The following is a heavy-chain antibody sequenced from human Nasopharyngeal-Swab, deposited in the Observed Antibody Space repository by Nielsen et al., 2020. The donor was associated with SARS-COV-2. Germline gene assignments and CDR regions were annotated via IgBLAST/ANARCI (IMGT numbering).Heavy chain of an antibody. CDR2: INSDGSST. Sequence: GESLKISCAASGFTFSTYWMHWVRQAPGEGLVWVSRINSDGSSTRYADSVKGRFTISRDNAKNTLYLQMNSRRAEDTAMYYCTRDPDDYGSGSFYNWGQGTMVTVSS. CDR1: GFTFSTYW. CDR3: TRDPDDYGSGSFYN. V-gene: IGHV3-74*01. D-gene: IGHD3-10*01. J-gene: IGHJ3*02.